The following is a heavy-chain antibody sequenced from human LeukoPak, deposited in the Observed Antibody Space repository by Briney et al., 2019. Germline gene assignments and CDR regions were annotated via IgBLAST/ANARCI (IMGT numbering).Heavy chain of an antibody. CDR1: GYTFTSNY. CDR3: ATPGIAVAGPYWY. D-gene: IGHD6-19*01. V-gene: IGHV1-46*01. Sequence: ASVKVSCKASGYTFTSNYIHWVRQAPGQGLEWMGMIYPRDGSTSYAQKFQGRVTMTEDTSTDTAYMELSSLRSEDTAVYYCATPGIAVAGPYWYWGQGTLVTVSS. J-gene: IGHJ4*02. CDR2: IYPRDGST.